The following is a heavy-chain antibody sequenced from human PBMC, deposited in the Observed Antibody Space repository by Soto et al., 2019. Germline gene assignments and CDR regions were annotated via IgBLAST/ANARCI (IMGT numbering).Heavy chain of an antibody. D-gene: IGHD6-13*01. V-gene: IGHV2-26*04. CDR2: IFSNDEK. Sequence: QVTVKESGPVLVKPTETLTLTCTVSGFSLSNAGLGVSWIRQPPGKALEWLAHIFSNDEKSYSTSLKSRPTVSKDTAISQVVLTMTNMDPADTATYYCASTYSTSWYWFDPWGQGTLVTVSS. J-gene: IGHJ5*02. CDR1: GFSLSNAGLG. CDR3: ASTYSTSWYWFDP.